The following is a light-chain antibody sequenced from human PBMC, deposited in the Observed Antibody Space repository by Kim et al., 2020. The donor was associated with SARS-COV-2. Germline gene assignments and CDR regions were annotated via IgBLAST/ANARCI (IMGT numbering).Light chain of an antibody. J-gene: IGLJ2*01. CDR1: SSDVGGYNY. Sequence: SSTISCTGTSSDVGGYNYVSWYQQHPGKAPKLMIYDVSKRPSGVSNRFSGSKSGNTASLTISGLQAEDEADYYCSSYTSSSTYVVFGGGTKLTVL. CDR2: DVS. CDR3: SSYTSSSTYVV. V-gene: IGLV2-14*04.